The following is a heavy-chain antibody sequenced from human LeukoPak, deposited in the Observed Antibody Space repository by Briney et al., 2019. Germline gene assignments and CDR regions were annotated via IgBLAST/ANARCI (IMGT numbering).Heavy chain of an antibody. J-gene: IGHJ4*02. CDR3: ARNVGIAAAGIFDY. Sequence: ASVKVSCKASGYTFTSYGISWVRQAPGQGLEWMGWIGAYSGNTNYAQKLQGRVTMTTDTSTSTAYMELRSLRSDDTAVYYCARNVGIAAAGIFDYWGQGTLVTVSS. V-gene: IGHV1-18*01. CDR2: IGAYSGNT. D-gene: IGHD6-13*01. CDR1: GYTFTSYG.